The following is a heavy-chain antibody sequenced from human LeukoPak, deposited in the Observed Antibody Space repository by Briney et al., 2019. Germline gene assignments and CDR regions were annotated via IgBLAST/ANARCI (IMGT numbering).Heavy chain of an antibody. V-gene: IGHV4-39*07. Sequence: SETLSLTCTVSGGSISSSSYYWGWIRQPPGKGLEWIGSIYYSGSTYYNPSLKSRVTISVDTSKNQFSLKLSSVTAADTAVYYCARGPGDWWLLYYYYYYMDVWGKGTTVTVSS. CDR1: GGSISSSSYY. CDR3: ARGPGDWWLLYYYYYYMDV. CDR2: IYYSGST. D-gene: IGHD5-12*01. J-gene: IGHJ6*03.